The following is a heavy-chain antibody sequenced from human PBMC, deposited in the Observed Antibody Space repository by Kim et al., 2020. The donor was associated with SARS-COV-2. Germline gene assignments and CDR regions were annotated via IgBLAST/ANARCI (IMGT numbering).Heavy chain of an antibody. D-gene: IGHD3-22*01. J-gene: IGHJ4*02. CDR2: ISSSSSTI. Sequence: GGSLRLSCAASGFTFSSYSMNWVRQAPGKGLEWVSYISSSSSTIYYADSVKGRFTISRDNAKNSLYLQMNSLRDEDTAVYYCARDWNYQLGLIVFDYWGQGTLVTVSS. CDR3: ARDWNYQLGLIVFDY. CDR1: GFTFSSYS. V-gene: IGHV3-48*02.